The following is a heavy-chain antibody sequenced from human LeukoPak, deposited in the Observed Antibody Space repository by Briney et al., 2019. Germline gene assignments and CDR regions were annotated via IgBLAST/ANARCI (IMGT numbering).Heavy chain of an antibody. J-gene: IGHJ4*02. Sequence: GTSLRLSCAASGFTFSTYGMHWVRQAPGKGLECVAGIWEDGSNIYYADSVKGRFIISRDNSKNTLYLQMNSLRAEDAAVYYCARAGYNSGWYEYWGQGTLVTVSS. D-gene: IGHD6-19*01. CDR1: GFTFSTYG. CDR2: IWEDGSNI. CDR3: ARAGYNSGWYEY. V-gene: IGHV3-33*01.